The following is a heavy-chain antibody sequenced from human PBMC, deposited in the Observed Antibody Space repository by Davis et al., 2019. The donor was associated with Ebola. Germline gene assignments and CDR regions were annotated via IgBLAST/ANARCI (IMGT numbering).Heavy chain of an antibody. D-gene: IGHD3-22*01. CDR2: IIPLFGSA. J-gene: IGHJ1*01. CDR1: GGTFSSYT. CDR3: ATQGDSSDYGSEYFQY. Sequence: AASVKVSCKASGGTFSSYTISWVRQAPGQGLEWMGGIIPLFGSAKYAQKFQGRVTITADESTRTAYMELSSLTSQDTAVYYCATQGDSSDYGSEYFQYWGQGSRVTVSS. V-gene: IGHV1-69*13.